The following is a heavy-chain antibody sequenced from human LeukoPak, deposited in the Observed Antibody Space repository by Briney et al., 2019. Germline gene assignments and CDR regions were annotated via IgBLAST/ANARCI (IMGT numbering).Heavy chain of an antibody. V-gene: IGHV3-30-3*01. CDR3: AKGDGSFVMDY. CDR1: GFTVSSNY. CDR2: ISDDGNNK. D-gene: IGHD3-16*02. Sequence: GGSLRLSCAASGFTVSSNYMSWVRQAPGKGLEWVTIISDDGNNKYYADSVQGRFTISRDNSKNTLYLQMNSLRVEDTAVYYCAKGDGSFVMDYWGQGTLVTVSS. J-gene: IGHJ4*02.